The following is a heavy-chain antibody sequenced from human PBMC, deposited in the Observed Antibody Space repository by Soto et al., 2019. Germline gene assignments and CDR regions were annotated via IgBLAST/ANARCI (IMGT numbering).Heavy chain of an antibody. Sequence: PGGSLRLSCAASGFTFSGYWMTWVRQAPGKGLEWVANINQDASEKYYVDSVKGRFTISRDNAKNSLYLQMNSLRVEDTAVYYCARDSAGYDSHDYWGQGTLVTVSS. CDR2: INQDASEK. CDR1: GFTFSGYW. V-gene: IGHV3-7*01. J-gene: IGHJ4*02. D-gene: IGHD5-12*01. CDR3: ARDSAGYDSHDY.